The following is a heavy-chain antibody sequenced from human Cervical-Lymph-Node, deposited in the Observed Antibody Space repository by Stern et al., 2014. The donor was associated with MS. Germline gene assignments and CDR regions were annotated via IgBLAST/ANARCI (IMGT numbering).Heavy chain of an antibody. Sequence: VQLVQSGGGLVQPGRSLRLSCSASQITFDDYGFHWVRPVPGKGLEWGAGIGWNSATKVHADSVKGRFTISRDNARDSLYLQMNNLTPDDTALYYCAKSYSSSWSGWIDSWGQGILVTVSS. D-gene: IGHD6-13*01. V-gene: IGHV3-9*01. J-gene: IGHJ5*01. CDR3: AKSYSSSWSGWIDS. CDR1: QITFDDYG. CDR2: IGWNSATK.